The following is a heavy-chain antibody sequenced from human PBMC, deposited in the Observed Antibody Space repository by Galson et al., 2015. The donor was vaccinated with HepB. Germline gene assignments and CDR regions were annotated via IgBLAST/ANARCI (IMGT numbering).Heavy chain of an antibody. J-gene: IGHJ4*02. Sequence: SVKVSCKVSGSALSDLALHWVRQAPGKGPEWMGGFDPEDGETIYAQKFQGRVTMTEDTSTDTAYMELSSLRSEDTALYFCATAGDYYDNSAFDYWGPGTVVTVSS. CDR2: FDPEDGET. CDR3: ATAGDYYDNSAFDY. D-gene: IGHD3-22*01. CDR1: GSALSDLA. V-gene: IGHV1-24*01.